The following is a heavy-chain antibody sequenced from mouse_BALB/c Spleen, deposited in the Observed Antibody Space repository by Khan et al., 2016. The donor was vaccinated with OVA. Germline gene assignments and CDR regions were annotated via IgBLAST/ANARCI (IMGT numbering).Heavy chain of an antibody. V-gene: IGHV5-9-3*01. J-gene: IGHJ3*01. Sequence: EVELVESGGGLVKPGGSLKLSCAASGFTFSTYAMSWVRQTPEKRLEWVATISSDGDYTYYPDNVTGRFTISRDNAKNTLYLQMSSLRSEDTAMYYCARSPYGSFAYWGQGTLVTVSA. CDR2: ISSDGDYT. D-gene: IGHD2-1*01. CDR3: ARSPYGSFAY. CDR1: GFTFSTYA.